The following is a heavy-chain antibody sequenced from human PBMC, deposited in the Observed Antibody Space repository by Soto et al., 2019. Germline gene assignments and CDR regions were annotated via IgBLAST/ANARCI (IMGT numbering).Heavy chain of an antibody. Sequence: GESLKISCKGSGYSFTSYWIGWVRQMPGKGLEWMGIIYPGDSDTRYSPSFQGQVTISADKSISTAYLQWSSLKASDTAMYYCARYYYDSSADYYYPGMGVWGQGTTVTVSS. V-gene: IGHV5-51*01. CDR1: GYSFTSYW. J-gene: IGHJ6*02. CDR3: ARYYYDSSADYYYPGMGV. CDR2: IYPGDSDT. D-gene: IGHD3-22*01.